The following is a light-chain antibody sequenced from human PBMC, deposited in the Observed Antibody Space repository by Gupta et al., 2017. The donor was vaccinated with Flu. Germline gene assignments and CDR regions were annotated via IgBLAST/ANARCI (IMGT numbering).Light chain of an antibody. CDR2: LGS. J-gene: IGKJ1*01. CDR3: MQPIISPLT. Sequence: DIVMTQSSLSLAVTPGEPASISCRSSQSLLYSNGYNYVNWYLQKPGQSPQLLIHLGSNRASGVPDRFSGSGSGTDFTLNISRVEAEDVGVYYCMQPIISPLTFGRGTKVEIK. V-gene: IGKV2-28*01. CDR1: QSLLYSNGYNY.